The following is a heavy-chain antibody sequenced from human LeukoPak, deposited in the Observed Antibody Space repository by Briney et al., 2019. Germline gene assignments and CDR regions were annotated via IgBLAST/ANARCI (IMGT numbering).Heavy chain of an antibody. CDR3: ARPPVMWTYGSGSNMAFFDY. Sequence: ASVKVSCKASGYSFVLYGISWVRQAPGQGLEWMGWINPNSGGTNYAQKFQGRVTMTRDTSISTAYMELSRLRSDDTAVYYCARPPVMWTYGSGSNMAFFDYWGQGTLVTVSS. CDR2: INPNSGGT. J-gene: IGHJ4*02. V-gene: IGHV1-2*02. CDR1: GYSFVLYG. D-gene: IGHD3-10*01.